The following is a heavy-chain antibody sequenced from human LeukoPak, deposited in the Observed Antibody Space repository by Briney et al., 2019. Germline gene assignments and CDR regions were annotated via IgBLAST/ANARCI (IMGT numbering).Heavy chain of an antibody. J-gene: IGHJ4*02. D-gene: IGHD1-1*01. Sequence: GASVKVSCKASGYTFTSYDINWVRQATGQGLEWMGWMNPNSGNTGYAQKFQGRVTMTRNTSISTAYMELSSLRSEDTAVYYCARVVRPQLEFDYWGQGTLVTVSS. CDR1: GYTFTSYD. V-gene: IGHV1-8*01. CDR2: MNPNSGNT. CDR3: ARVVRPQLEFDY.